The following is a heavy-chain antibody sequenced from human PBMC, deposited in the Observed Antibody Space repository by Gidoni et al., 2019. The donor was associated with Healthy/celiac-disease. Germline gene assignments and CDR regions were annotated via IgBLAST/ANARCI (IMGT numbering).Heavy chain of an antibody. CDR1: GFPFDDYA. J-gene: IGHJ4*02. V-gene: IGHV3-9*01. D-gene: IGHD3-9*01. Sequence: EVQLVESGGGLVQPGRSLTLSCSASGFPFDDYALHWVRQAPGKGLEWVSGISWNSGSIGYADSVKGRFTISRDNAKNSLYLQMNSLRAEDTALYYCAKAASDILTVAGSPDFDYWGQGTLVTVSS. CDR3: AKAASDILTVAGSPDFDY. CDR2: ISWNSGSI.